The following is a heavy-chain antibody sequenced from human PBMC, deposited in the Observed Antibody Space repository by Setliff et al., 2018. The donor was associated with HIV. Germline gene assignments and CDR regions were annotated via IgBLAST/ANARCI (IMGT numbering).Heavy chain of an antibody. CDR1: GFTFSTYG. CDR3: VRGTLDF. Sequence: PGGSLRLSCEASGFTFSTYGMNWVRHAPGKVLEWVAQISSSGFPIYYADSVRGRFIASRDNGKNSLFLQMNSLRAEDTAVYYCVRGTLDFWGQGNLVTVAS. J-gene: IGHJ4*02. CDR2: ISSSGFPI. V-gene: IGHV3-48*01.